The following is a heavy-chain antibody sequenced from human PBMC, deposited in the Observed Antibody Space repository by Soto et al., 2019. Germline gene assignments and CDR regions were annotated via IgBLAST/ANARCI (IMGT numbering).Heavy chain of an antibody. CDR2: ILVGGST. CDR1: GFTCRSYD. V-gene: IGHV3-23*01. CDR3: AKATATGGGAFDI. J-gene: IGHJ3*02. Sequence: GGSLRLSCAASGFTCRSYDMSWVRQAPGKGLEWVSTILVGGSTHYPDSVKGRFTISRDNSKNTVFLQMNSLTAGDTAVYYCAKATATGGGAFDICGQGTRVTVSS. D-gene: IGHD2-8*02.